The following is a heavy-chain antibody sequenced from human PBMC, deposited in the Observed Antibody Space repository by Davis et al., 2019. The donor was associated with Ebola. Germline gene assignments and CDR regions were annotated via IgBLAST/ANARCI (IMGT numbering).Heavy chain of an antibody. CDR2: INHSGRT. CDR3: ATDYLHY. CDR1: GGSFSGYY. D-gene: IGHD4-11*01. V-gene: IGHV4-34*01. J-gene: IGHJ4*02. Sequence: SETLSLTCAVYGGSFSGYYWSWIRQPPGRGLEWIGEINHSGRTNYTPSLKSRVTISIDTSKNQFSLKLSSLTAADTAVYYCATDYLHYWGQGTLVTVSS.